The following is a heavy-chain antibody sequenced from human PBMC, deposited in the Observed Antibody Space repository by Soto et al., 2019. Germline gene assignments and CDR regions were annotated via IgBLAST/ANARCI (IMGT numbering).Heavy chain of an antibody. D-gene: IGHD3-3*01. CDR2: ISAYNGNI. J-gene: IGHJ4*02. CDR1: GYTFTSYA. Sequence: QVQLVQSGAEVKKPGASVKVSCKASGYTFTSYAISWVRQAPGQGLEWMGWISAYNGNINYAQKLQGRVTMTTDTSTSKANMELRSLRSDETAVYYGARDPPPPSAWGQGTRVTVSS. V-gene: IGHV1-18*01. CDR3: ARDPPPPSA.